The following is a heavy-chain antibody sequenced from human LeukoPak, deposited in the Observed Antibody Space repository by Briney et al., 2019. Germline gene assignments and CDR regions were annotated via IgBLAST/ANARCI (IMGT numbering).Heavy chain of an antibody. CDR3: AASTGIVEGSWFDP. CDR2: ISAYNGNT. J-gene: IGHJ5*02. CDR1: GYTFTGYY. D-gene: IGHD1-26*01. Sequence: ASVKVSCKASGYTFTGYYMHWVRQAPEQGLEWMGWISAYNGNTNYAQKLQGRVTMTTDTSTSTAYMELRSLRSDDTAVYYCAASTGIVEGSWFDPWGQGTLVTVSS. V-gene: IGHV1-18*04.